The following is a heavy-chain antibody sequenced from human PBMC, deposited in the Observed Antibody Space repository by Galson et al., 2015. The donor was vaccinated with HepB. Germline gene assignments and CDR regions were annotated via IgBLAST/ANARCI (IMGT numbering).Heavy chain of an antibody. CDR3: ARQWRNGCSGGSCPDY. Sequence: QSGAEVKKPGESLRISCKGSGYSFTSYWFSWVRQMPGKGLEWMGRIDPSDSYTNYSPSFQGHVTISADRSISTAYLQWSSLKASDTAMYYCARQWRNGCSGGSCPDYWGQGTLVTVSS. CDR2: IDPSDSYT. J-gene: IGHJ4*02. V-gene: IGHV5-10-1*01. D-gene: IGHD2-15*01. CDR1: GYSFTSYW.